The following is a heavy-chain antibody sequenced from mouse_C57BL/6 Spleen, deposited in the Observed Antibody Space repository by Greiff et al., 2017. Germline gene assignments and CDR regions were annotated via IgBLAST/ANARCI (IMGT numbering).Heavy chain of an antibody. V-gene: IGHV1-15*01. CDR2: IDPETGGT. CDR1: GYTFTDYE. Sequence: VQLQQSGAELVRPGASVTLSCKASGYTFTDYEMHWVKQTPVHGLEWIGAIDPETGGTAYNQKFKGKAILTADKSSSTAYIELRSLTSEDSAVYYCTRGGYYEGWYFDVWGTGTTVTVSS. CDR3: TRGGYYEGWYFDV. J-gene: IGHJ1*03. D-gene: IGHD2-3*01.